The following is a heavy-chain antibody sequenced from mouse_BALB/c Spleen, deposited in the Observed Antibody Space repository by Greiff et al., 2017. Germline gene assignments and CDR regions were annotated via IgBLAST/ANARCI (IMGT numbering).Heavy chain of an antibody. CDR2: INPYNGDT. V-gene: IGHV1-20*02. CDR3: ARGDGNYFDY. D-gene: IGHD1-1*01. CDR1: GYSFTGYF. J-gene: IGHJ2*01. Sequence: DVKLQQSGPELVKPGASVKISCKASGYSFTGYFMNWVMQSHGKSLEWIGRINPYNGDTFYNQKFKGKATLTVDKSSSTAHMELRSLASEDSAVYYCARGDGNYFDYWGQGTTLTVSS.